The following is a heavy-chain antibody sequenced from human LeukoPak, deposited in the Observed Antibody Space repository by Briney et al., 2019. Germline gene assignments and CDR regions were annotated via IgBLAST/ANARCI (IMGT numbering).Heavy chain of an antibody. CDR2: IIPIFGTA. CDR1: GGTFSSYA. V-gene: IGHV1-69*05. Sequence: SVKVSCKASGGTFSSYAISWVRQAPGQGLEWMGGIIPIFGTANYAQKFQGRDTITTDESTSTAYMELSSLRSEDTAVYYCARLNAARFWFDPWGQGTLVTVSS. D-gene: IGHD6-6*01. J-gene: IGHJ5*02. CDR3: ARLNAARFWFDP.